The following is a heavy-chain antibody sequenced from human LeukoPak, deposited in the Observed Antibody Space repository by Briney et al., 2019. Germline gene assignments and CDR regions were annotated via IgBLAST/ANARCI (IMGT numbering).Heavy chain of an antibody. CDR2: IYYDGST. J-gene: IGHJ4*02. CDR1: GGSISSSSYY. Sequence: SETLSLTCTVPGGSISSSSYYWGWARQSPGKGLEWIGSIYYDGSTPHNPSLKSRVTISADTSKNQYSLRLSSVTAADTAVYYCAIDSGDHRVVYWGQGILVTVSS. CDR3: AIDSGDHRVVY. D-gene: IGHD1-26*01. V-gene: IGHV4-39*01.